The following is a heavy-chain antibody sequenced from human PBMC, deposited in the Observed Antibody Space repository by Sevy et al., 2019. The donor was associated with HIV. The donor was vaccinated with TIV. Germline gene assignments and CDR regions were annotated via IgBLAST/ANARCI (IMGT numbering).Heavy chain of an antibody. CDR1: GFTVTSNY. Sequence: GGSLRLSCAATGFTVTSNYMSWVRQDPGKGLEWVSGFYNGDSTQYADSVKGRFTISRDKSNNTLYLQMDSLRAEDTAVYYCAREASSSSFDYRGQGTLVTVSS. CDR3: AREASSSSFDY. CDR2: FYNGDST. J-gene: IGHJ4*02. V-gene: IGHV3-53*01. D-gene: IGHD2-2*01.